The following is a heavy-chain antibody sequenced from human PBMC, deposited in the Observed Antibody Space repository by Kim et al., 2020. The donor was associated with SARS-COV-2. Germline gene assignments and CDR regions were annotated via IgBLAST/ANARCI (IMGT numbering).Heavy chain of an antibody. Sequence: ASVKVSCKASGYTFTSYGISWVRQAPGQGLEWMGWISAYNGNTNYAQKLQGRVTMTTDTSTSTAYMELRSLRSDDTAVYYCARESHLGTPSGYYYYYYGMDVWGQGTTVTVSS. J-gene: IGHJ6*02. CDR3: ARESHLGTPSGYYYYYYGMDV. CDR2: ISAYNGNT. D-gene: IGHD3-10*01. CDR1: GYTFTSYG. V-gene: IGHV1-18*01.